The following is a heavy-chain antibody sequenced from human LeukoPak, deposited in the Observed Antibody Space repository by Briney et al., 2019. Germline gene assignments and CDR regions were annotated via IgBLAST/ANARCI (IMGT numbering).Heavy chain of an antibody. CDR1: GGSISSYY. Sequence: PSETLSLTCTVSGGSISSYYWSWIRQPAGKGLEWIGRIYTSGSTNYNPSLKSRVTMSVDTSKNQFSLKLSSVTAADTAVYYCAGDAPYYDFWSGYQYFDYWGQGTLVTVSS. J-gene: IGHJ4*02. D-gene: IGHD3-3*01. V-gene: IGHV4-4*07. CDR2: IYTSGST. CDR3: AGDAPYYDFWSGYQYFDY.